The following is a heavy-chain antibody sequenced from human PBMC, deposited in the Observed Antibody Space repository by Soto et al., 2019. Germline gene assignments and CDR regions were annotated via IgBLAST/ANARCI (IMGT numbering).Heavy chain of an antibody. CDR2: IYSGGST. D-gene: IGHD3-10*01. V-gene: IGHV3-53*01. Sequence: SGGSLRLSCASSGYIVRSNHISWLRQCPGKGLEWVSVIYSGGSTYYADYVKGRFTISRENSKNTLYLQMNSLRAEDTAVYYCARASTYGSPWYYGMDVWGQGTTVTVSS. CDR3: ARASTYGSPWYYGMDV. J-gene: IGHJ6*02. CDR1: GYIVRSNH.